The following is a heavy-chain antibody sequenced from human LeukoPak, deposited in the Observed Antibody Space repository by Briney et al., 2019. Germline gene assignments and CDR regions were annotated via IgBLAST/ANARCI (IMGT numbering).Heavy chain of an antibody. D-gene: IGHD4-11*01. Sequence: GGSLRLSCAASGFIFSNYGMHWVRQAPGKGLEWVANIKQDGGEKFYVDSVKGRFTISRDNAKNSLYLQMNSLRAEDTAVYYCAREDHSNYNYWGQGTLVTVSS. J-gene: IGHJ4*02. CDR1: GFIFSNYG. CDR3: AREDHSNYNY. CDR2: IKQDGGEK. V-gene: IGHV3-7*01.